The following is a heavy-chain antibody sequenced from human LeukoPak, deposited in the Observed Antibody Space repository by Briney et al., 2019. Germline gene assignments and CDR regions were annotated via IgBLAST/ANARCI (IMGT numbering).Heavy chain of an antibody. CDR2: INPDGIKR. Sequence: GGSLRLSCAVSGLTFSSSWMDWVRQAPGKGLEWVASINPDGIKRYSADSVKGRFTISRDNAKNTLYLQMNSLRAEDTAVYYCARDAGGYYPVRFEGNFDYWGQGTLVTVSS. CDR3: ARDAGGYYPVRFEGNFDY. V-gene: IGHV3-7*01. J-gene: IGHJ4*02. D-gene: IGHD3-22*01. CDR1: GLTFSSSW.